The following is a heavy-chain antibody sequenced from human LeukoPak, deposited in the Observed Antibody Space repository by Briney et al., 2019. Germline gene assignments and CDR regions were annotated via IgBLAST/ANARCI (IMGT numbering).Heavy chain of an antibody. D-gene: IGHD2-21*02. CDR3: ARDRHIVVVTDSRPIDY. CDR1: AYTFINYG. J-gene: IGHJ4*02. V-gene: IGHV1-18*01. CDR2: ISAYNSNT. Sequence: GSSVTVSFKASAYTFINYGISWVRQAPGQGLEWMGWISAYNSNTNYSQKLQGRVTMTTDTSTSTAYMELRSLRSDDTAVYYGARDRHIVVVTDSRPIDYWGQGTLVTVSS.